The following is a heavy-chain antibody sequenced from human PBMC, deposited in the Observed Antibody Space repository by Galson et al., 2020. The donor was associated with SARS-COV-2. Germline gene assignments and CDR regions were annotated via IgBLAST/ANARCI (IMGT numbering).Heavy chain of an antibody. Sequence: SETLSLTCTVSGGSISSGGYYWSWIRQHPGKGLEWIGYIYYSGSTYYNPSLKSRVTISVDTSKNQFSLKLSSVTAADTAVYYCVRVMADKYNWNLIDYWGQGTLVTVSS. D-gene: IGHD1-20*01. CDR1: GGSISSGGYY. V-gene: IGHV4-31*03. CDR3: VRVMADKYNWNLIDY. CDR2: IYYSGST. J-gene: IGHJ4*02.